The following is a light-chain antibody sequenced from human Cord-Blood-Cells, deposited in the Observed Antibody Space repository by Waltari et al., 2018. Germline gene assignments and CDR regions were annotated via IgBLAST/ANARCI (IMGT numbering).Light chain of an antibody. Sequence: QSALTQPPSASGSPGQSVTLSCTGTSRDVGGYNYVSWYQQHPGKAPKLMIYAVSKLPSGVPDRFSGSKSGNTASLTVSGLQAEDEAEYYCSSYACSNNLVFGGGTKRTVL. CDR2: AVS. J-gene: IGLJ3*02. CDR1: SRDVGGYNY. V-gene: IGLV2-8*01. CDR3: SSYACSNNLV.